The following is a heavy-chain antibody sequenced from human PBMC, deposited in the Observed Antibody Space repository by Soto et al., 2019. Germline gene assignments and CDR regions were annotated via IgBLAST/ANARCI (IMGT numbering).Heavy chain of an antibody. CDR1: GGTFSSYA. CDR2: IIPIFGTA. V-gene: IGHV1-69*13. Sequence: SVKVSCKASGGTFSSYAMSWVRQAPGQGLEWMGGIIPIFGTANYAQKFQGRVTITADESTSTAYMELSSLRSEDTAVYYCAREGQDSYGYVGAFDIWGQGTMVTVSS. J-gene: IGHJ3*02. D-gene: IGHD5-18*01. CDR3: AREGQDSYGYVGAFDI.